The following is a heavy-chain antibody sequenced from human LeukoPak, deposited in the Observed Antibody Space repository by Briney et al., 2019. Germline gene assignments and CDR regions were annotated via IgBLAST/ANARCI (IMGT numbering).Heavy chain of an antibody. CDR3: ARGQADFDS. Sequence: GWSLRLSCAASGFTFSDFYMTWIRQAPGKGLEWVSYISSSSSYTNYADSVKGRFTIYRDNAKNSLYLQMNSLRAEGTAVYYCARGQADFDSWGQGTLVTVSS. CDR2: ISSSSSYT. J-gene: IGHJ4*02. CDR1: GFTFSDFY. V-gene: IGHV3-11*06.